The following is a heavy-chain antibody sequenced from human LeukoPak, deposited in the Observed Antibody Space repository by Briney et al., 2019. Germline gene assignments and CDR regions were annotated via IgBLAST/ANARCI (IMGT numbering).Heavy chain of an antibody. CDR2: IYHTGST. Sequence: SGTLSLTCAVSGASISSSNWWSWVRQPPGRGLEWIGEIYHTGSTNYNPSLKSRVTISVDKSKNQFSLKLSSVTAADTAVYYCARHGGTRVTLVEVYYFDYWGQGTLVTVSS. D-gene: IGHD4-11*01. CDR3: ARHGGTRVTLVEVYYFDY. V-gene: IGHV4-4*02. J-gene: IGHJ4*02. CDR1: GASISSSNW.